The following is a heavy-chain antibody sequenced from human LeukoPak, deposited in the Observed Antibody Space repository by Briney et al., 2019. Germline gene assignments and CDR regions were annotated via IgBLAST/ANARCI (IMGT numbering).Heavy chain of an antibody. CDR2: INSDGSST. CDR3: ARLTPPFDY. J-gene: IGHJ4*02. CDR1: GFTFSSYW. V-gene: IGHV3-74*01. D-gene: IGHD3-16*01. Sequence: GGSLRLSCAASGFTFSSYWMHWFRQAPGKGLVWVARINSDGSSTNYADSVKGRFTISRDNAKNTLYLQMHSLRAAETAVDYCARLTPPFDYWGQGTLVTVSS.